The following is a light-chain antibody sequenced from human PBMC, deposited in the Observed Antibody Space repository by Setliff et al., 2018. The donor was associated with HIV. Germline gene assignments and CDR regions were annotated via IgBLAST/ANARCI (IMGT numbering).Light chain of an antibody. CDR1: NIGSKS. CDR3: QVWDSSSDRHVV. CDR2: YDS. Sequence: SYELTQPPSVSEAPGKAARITCGGKNIGSKSVHWYQQRPGQAPVLVIYYDSDRPSGIPERFSGSNSGNTATLTISRVEAGDEADYYCQVWDSSSDRHVVFGGGTKVTVL. J-gene: IGLJ2*01. V-gene: IGLV3-21*04.